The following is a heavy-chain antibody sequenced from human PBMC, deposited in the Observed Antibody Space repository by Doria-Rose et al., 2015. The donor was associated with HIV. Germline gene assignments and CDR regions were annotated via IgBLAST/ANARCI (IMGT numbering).Heavy chain of an antibody. Sequence: SGPVLVKPTETLTLTCTVSGVSLSSPGMGVSWIRQPPGKALEWLANICSDDEGSYKTSLKSRLTISRGTSKGQVVLTMTDMDPVDTATYYCARIKSSRWYHKYYFDFWGQGTLVIVSA. CDR3: ARIKSSRWYHKYYFDF. CDR2: ICSDDEG. J-gene: IGHJ4*02. CDR1: GVSLSSPGMG. V-gene: IGHV2-26*01. D-gene: IGHD6-13*01.